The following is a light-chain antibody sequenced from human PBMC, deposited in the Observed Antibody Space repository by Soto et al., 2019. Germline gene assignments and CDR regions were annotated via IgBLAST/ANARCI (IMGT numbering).Light chain of an antibody. CDR3: RSYDSSLSAWV. CDR1: SSNIGAGYD. V-gene: IGLV1-40*01. J-gene: IGLJ3*02. Sequence: QSVLTQPPSVSGAPGQRVTISCTGSSSNIGAGYDVHWYQHLPETAPILLTQGNSTRHSGGPDRFAGSKSGPSASLTITGLQAADEADFYCRSYDSSLSAWVVGGGTKLTVL. CDR2: GNS.